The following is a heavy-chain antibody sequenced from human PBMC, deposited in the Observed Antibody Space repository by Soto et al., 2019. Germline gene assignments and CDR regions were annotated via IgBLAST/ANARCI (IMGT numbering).Heavy chain of an antibody. CDR1: GYTFTGYY. V-gene: IGHV1-2*04. CDR3: ARGYGSGTPGDY. CDR2: INPNSGGT. Sequence: VASVKVSCKASGYTFTGYYMHWVRQTPGQGLEWMGWINPNSGGTNYAQKFQGWVTMTRDTSISTAYMELSRLRSDDTAVYCCARGYGSGTPGDYWGQGTLVTVSS. J-gene: IGHJ4*02. D-gene: IGHD3-10*01.